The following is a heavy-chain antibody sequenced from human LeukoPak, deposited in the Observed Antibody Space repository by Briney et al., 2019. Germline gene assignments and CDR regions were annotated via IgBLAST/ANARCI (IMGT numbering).Heavy chain of an antibody. CDR3: ARLRRIAALRNAFDI. CDR1: GGTFSSYA. CDR2: IIPIFGTA. Sequence: ASVKVSCKASGGTFSSYAISWVRQAPGQGLEWMGGIIPIFGTANYAQKFQGRATITTDESTSTAYMELSSLRSEDTAVYYCARLRRIAALRNAFDIWGQGTMVTVSS. J-gene: IGHJ3*02. V-gene: IGHV1-69*05. D-gene: IGHD6-6*01.